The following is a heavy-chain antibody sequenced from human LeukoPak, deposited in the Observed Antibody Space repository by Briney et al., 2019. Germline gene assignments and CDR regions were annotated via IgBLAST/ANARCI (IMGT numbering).Heavy chain of an antibody. CDR2: IHHTGST. CDR3: ARGSTSWYVGWFDH. J-gene: IGHJ5*02. CDR1: TYSISSDYY. V-gene: IGHV4-38-2*02. D-gene: IGHD6-13*01. Sequence: PSETLSLTCSVSTYSISSDYYWGWIRQPPGKGLEWIGSIHHTGSTDFNASLKSRVTMSIHASKNQLSLKVTSVTAADPAVYYCARGSTSWYVGWFDHWGQGTQVTVSS.